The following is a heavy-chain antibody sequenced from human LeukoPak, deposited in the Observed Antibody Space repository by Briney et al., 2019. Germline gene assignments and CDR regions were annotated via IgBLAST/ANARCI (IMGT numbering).Heavy chain of an antibody. D-gene: IGHD3-22*01. V-gene: IGHV4-30-2*01. J-gene: IGHJ4*02. CDR3: ARDQVDYDIPDHFDY. CDR2: ISQSGNS. Sequence: PSQTLSLTCKVSGDSLSSSTCNWSWIRQPPGKGLEWIGYISQSGNSYFTPPLKSRATISVDRSKNHFSLTLISVTAADTAVYYCARDQVDYDIPDHFDYWGKGTLVTVSS. CDR1: GDSLSSSTCN.